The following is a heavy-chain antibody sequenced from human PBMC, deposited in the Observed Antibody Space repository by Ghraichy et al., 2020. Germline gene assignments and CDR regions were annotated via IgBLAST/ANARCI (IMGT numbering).Heavy chain of an antibody. V-gene: IGHV3-33*01. CDR2: IWHDGSKK. D-gene: IGHD5-12*01. J-gene: IGHJ4*02. CDR1: GFTFDSYG. Sequence: GGSLRLSCAASGFTFDSYGLNWVRQAPGRGLEWVAVIWHDGSKKYYADSVKGRFTISRDDSKNTLYLQMNSLRVEDTAVYYCARAADGGYVCWGQGTLVTVSS. CDR3: ARAADGGYVC.